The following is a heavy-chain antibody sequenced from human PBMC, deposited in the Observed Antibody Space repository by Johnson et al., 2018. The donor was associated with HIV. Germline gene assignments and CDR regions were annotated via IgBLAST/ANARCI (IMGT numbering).Heavy chain of an antibody. CDR2: VSYDGSNK. Sequence: VPFVESGGGVVQPGRSLRLSCAASGFTLSSYAMHWVRQDPGKGLEWVAVVSYDGSNKYFADSATGRFTISRDNSKNTLYLQMNSLRAEDTAVYYCAKDLVVVTARGAFDIWGQGTMVTVSS. J-gene: IGHJ3*02. CDR3: AKDLVVVTARGAFDI. CDR1: GFTLSSYA. D-gene: IGHD2-21*02. V-gene: IGHV3-30*04.